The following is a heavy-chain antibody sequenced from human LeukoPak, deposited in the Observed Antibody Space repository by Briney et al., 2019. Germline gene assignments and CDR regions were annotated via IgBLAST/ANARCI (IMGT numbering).Heavy chain of an antibody. V-gene: IGHV1-8*01. J-gene: IGHJ4*02. D-gene: IGHD6-19*01. CDR1: GYTFTSYD. CDR3: ARCLAVAGTGY. Sequence: GASVKVSCKASGYTFTSYDINWVRQATGQGLEWMGWMNPNSGNTGYAQKFQGRVTMTTNTSTSTVYMELSSLRSEDTAVYYCARCLAVAGTGYWGQGTLVTVSS. CDR2: MNPNSGNT.